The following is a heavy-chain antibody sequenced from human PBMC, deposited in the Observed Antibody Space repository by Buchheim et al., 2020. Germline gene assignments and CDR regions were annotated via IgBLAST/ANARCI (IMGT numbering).Heavy chain of an antibody. D-gene: IGHD3-22*01. CDR3: ARGRMIVVVRLGEYFQH. Sequence: QVQLQQWGAGLLKPSETLSLTCAVYGGSFSGYYWSWIRQPPGKGLEWIGEINHSGSTNYNPSLKSRVTISVDTSKNQFSLKLSSVTAADTAVYYCARGRMIVVVRLGEYFQHWGRGTL. CDR2: INHSGST. CDR1: GGSFSGYY. V-gene: IGHV4-34*01. J-gene: IGHJ1*01.